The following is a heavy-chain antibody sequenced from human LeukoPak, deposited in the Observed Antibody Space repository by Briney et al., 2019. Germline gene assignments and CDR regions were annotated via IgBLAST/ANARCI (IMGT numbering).Heavy chain of an antibody. CDR1: GGSISSYY. CDR3: ARVKRSYYGSGSYYIIDY. J-gene: IGHJ4*02. CDR2: IYYSGST. D-gene: IGHD3-10*01. V-gene: IGHV4-59*12. Sequence: PSETLSLTCTVSGGSISSYYWSWIRQPPGKGLEWIGYIYYSGSTNYNPSLRSRVTISVDTSKNQFSLKLSSVTAADTAVYYCARVKRSYYGSGSYYIIDYWGQGTLVTVSS.